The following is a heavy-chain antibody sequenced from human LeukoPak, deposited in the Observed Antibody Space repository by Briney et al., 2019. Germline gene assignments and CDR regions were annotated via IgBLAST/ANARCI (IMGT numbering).Heavy chain of an antibody. CDR2: IYYSGST. Sequence: SETLSLTCTVSGGSISSSSYYWGWIRQPPGKGLEWIGSIYYSGSTYYNPSLKSRVTISVDTSKNQFSLKLSSVTAADTAVYYCARFPRGGFDYWGQGTLVTVSS. CDR1: GGSISSSSYY. D-gene: IGHD1-26*01. V-gene: IGHV4-39*07. J-gene: IGHJ4*02. CDR3: ARFPRGGFDY.